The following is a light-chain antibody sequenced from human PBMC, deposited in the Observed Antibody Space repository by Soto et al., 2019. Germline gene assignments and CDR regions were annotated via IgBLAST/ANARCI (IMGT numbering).Light chain of an antibody. CDR1: NIGSKS. CDR3: QVWDSSSDWV. V-gene: IGLV3-21*04. J-gene: IGLJ3*02. CDR2: YDS. Sequence: SYELTQPPSVSVAPGKTARITCGGNNIGSKSVHWYQQKPGQAPVLVIYYDSDRPSGIPERFSGSNSGNTATLTISRVEAGDEADYYCQVWDSSSDWVFSGGTKLTVL.